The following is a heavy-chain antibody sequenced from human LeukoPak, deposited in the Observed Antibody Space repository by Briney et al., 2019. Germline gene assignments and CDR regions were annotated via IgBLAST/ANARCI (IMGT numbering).Heavy chain of an antibody. J-gene: IGHJ4*02. Sequence: PGGSLRLSCAASGFTFDDYAMHWVRQTPGKGLEWVSFISWDGDSTSYADSVKGRFSISRDNSKSSLYLQMNSLRPEDTALYYCAKDMIYRDAGSYLGGLIDYWGQGTLVTVSS. V-gene: IGHV3-43D*03. CDR1: GFTFDDYA. CDR3: AKDMIYRDAGSYLGGLIDY. D-gene: IGHD3-10*01. CDR2: ISWDGDST.